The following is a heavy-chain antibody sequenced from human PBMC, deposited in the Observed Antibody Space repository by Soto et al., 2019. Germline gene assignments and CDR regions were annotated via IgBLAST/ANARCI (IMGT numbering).Heavy chain of an antibody. CDR2: IYWDDDK. D-gene: IGHD3-3*01. V-gene: IGHV2-5*02. CDR1: GFSLSTSGVG. CDR3: AHRPLYDFWSGYSPNWFDP. J-gene: IGHJ5*02. Sequence: QITLKESGPTLVKPTQTLTLTCTFSGFSLSTSGVGVGWIRQPPGKALEWLALIYWDDDKRYSPSLKSRLTIHKGPSKNQGGLKMTNMDPGETAPYYCAHRPLYDFWSGYSPNWFDPWGQGTLVTVSS.